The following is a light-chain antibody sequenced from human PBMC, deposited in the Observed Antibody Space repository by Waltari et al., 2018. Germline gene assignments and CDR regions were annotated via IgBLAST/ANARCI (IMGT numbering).Light chain of an antibody. CDR2: DTS. CDR3: QYRTNWPLT. CDR1: QSVTSY. Sequence: ELVLTQSPGTLSLSPGEGATPSCRTSQSVTSYLAWYQQNPGQPPRLLIYDTSNRATGIPARFTGSGSGTDFTLTISSLEPEDFAVYYCQYRTNWPLTFGGGTKVEMK. J-gene: IGKJ4*01. V-gene: IGKV3-11*01.